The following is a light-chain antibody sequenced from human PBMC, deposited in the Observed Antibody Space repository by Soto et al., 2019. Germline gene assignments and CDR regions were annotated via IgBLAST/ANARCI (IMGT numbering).Light chain of an antibody. CDR1: SSEVGTRNF. V-gene: IGLV2-14*01. CDR3: SSYTDSTNYV. Sequence: QSVLTQPASVSGSPGQSITISCTGTSSEVGTRNFVSWYQQHPGKAPKLMIYQVTNRPSGVSNRFSGSKSGNTASLTISGLQAEDEADYYCSSYTDSTNYVFGTGTKVTVL. J-gene: IGLJ1*01. CDR2: QVT.